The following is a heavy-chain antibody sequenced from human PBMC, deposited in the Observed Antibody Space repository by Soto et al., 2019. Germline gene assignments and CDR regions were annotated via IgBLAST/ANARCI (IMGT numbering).Heavy chain of an antibody. CDR3: ARYLDQYYYYMDV. CDR2: ISSSCSTI. D-gene: IGHD1-1*01. Sequence: QVQLVESGGGLVKPGGSLRLSCAASGFTFSDYYMSWIRQAPGKGLEWVSYISSSCSTIYYADSVKGRFTISRDNAKNSLYLQMTTLRAEDTAVYYFARYLDQYYYYMDVWGKGTTVTVSS. CDR1: GFTFSDYY. V-gene: IGHV3-11*01. J-gene: IGHJ6*03.